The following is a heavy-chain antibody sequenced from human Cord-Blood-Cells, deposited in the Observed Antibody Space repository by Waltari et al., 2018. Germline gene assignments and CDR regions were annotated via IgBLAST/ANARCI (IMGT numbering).Heavy chain of an antibody. J-gene: IGHJ4*02. V-gene: IGHV1-69*01. Sequence: QVQLVQSGAEVKKPGSSVKVSCKASGGTFSSYAISWVRQAPGQGLEWMGGDNPYLWTGNYGQEVQGRVTITREESTSQTLMGADKLEIEEKALEYRCKGLNRGGYYDSSGYFDYWGQGTLVTVSS. D-gene: IGHD3-22*01. CDR1: GGTFSSYA. CDR2: NPYLWTG. CDR3: CKGLNRGGYYDSSGYFDY.